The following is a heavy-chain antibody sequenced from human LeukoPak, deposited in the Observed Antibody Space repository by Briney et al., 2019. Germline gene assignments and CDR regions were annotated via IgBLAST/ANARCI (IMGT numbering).Heavy chain of an antibody. Sequence: SETLSLTCTVSGGSISSSSYYWGWIRQPPGKGLEWIGSIYYSGSTYYNPSLKSRVTISVDTSKNQFSLKLSSVTAADTAVYYCARPAETFTDYWGQGTLVTVSS. CDR2: IYYSGST. V-gene: IGHV4-39*01. CDR3: ARPAETFTDY. CDR1: GGSISSSSYY. J-gene: IGHJ4*02.